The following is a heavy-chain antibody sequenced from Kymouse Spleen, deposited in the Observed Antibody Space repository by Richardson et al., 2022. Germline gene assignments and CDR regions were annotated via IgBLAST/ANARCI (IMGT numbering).Heavy chain of an antibody. V-gene: IGHV4-39*01. D-gene: IGHD2-2*02. CDR1: GGSISSSSYY. CDR3: ASVIL**YQLLWLL*L. CDR2: IYYSGST. Sequence: QLQLQESGPGLVKPSETLSLTCTVSGGSISSSSYYWGWIRQPPGKGLEWIGSIYYSGSTYYNPSLKSRVTISVDTSKNQFSLKLSSVTAADTAVYYCASVIL**YQLLWLL*LLGPGNPGHRLL. J-gene: IGHJ4*02.